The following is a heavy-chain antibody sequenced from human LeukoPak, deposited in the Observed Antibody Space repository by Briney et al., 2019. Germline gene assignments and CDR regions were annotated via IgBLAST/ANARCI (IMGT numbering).Heavy chain of an antibody. V-gene: IGHV1-2*02. CDR3: ARVPGNWNDGRLDY. CDR1: GYTFTGYY. J-gene: IGHJ4*02. Sequence: ASVKVSCKASGYTFTGYYMHWVRQAPGQGLEWMGWINPNSGGTNYAQKFQGRVTMTRDTSIGTAYMELSRLRSDDTAVYYCARVPGNWNDGRLDYWGQGTLVTVSS. CDR2: INPNSGGT. D-gene: IGHD1-1*01.